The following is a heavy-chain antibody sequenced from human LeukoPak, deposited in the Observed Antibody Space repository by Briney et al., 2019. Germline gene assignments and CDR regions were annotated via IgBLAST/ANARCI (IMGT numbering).Heavy chain of an antibody. CDR2: IHYTGST. CDR3: ARLRRGTSRYPEYFEH. J-gene: IGHJ1*01. D-gene: IGHD3-22*01. Sequence: SETLSLTCTVSGDCISSHFWSWIRQPPGKELEWIGCIHYTGSTNYNPSLKSRVTISVDTSKNQLSLRLSSVTAADTAVYYCARLRRGTSRYPEYFEHWRQGTLVTVSS. V-gene: IGHV4-59*08. CDR1: GDCISSHF.